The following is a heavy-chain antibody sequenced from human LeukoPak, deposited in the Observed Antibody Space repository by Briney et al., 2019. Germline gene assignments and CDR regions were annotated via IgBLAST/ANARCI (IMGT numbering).Heavy chain of an antibody. Sequence: SVKVSCKASGGTFSSLTINWVRQAPGQGLEWMGGIIPIFGRANYAQKFQGRVTITADDSTSTAYMELSSLRSEDTAVYYCADLVYCSSSSCYEPFNQTWGQGTLVTVSS. D-gene: IGHD2-2*01. J-gene: IGHJ4*02. CDR2: IIPIFGRA. CDR1: GGTFSSLT. V-gene: IGHV1-69*13. CDR3: ADLVYCSSSSCYEPFNQT.